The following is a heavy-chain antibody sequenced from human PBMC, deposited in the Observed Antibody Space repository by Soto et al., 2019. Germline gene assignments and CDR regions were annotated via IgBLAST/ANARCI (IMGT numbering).Heavy chain of an antibody. CDR1: GDSVSSNSGA. CDR2: TYYRSKWFN. CDR3: ASTMYTTGWYYFDH. V-gene: IGHV6-1*01. J-gene: IGHJ4*02. Sequence: SQTLSLTCAISGDSVSSNSGAWNWIRQSPSRGLEWLGRTYYRSKWFNDYALSVESRITINPDTSKNQFSLQLNSVTPDDTAVYYCASTMYTTGWYYFDHWGQGTLVTAPQ. D-gene: IGHD6-19*01.